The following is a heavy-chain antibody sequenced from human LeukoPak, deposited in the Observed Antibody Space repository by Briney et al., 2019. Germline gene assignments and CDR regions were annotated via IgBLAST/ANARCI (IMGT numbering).Heavy chain of an antibody. D-gene: IGHD2-21*01. Sequence: GGSLRLSCVASGFTFSSYAMHWVRQAPGKGLEWVAVISYDGSNKYYADSVKGRFTISRDNSKNTLYLQMNSLRAEDTAVYYCARDVTPHGIYGMDVWGQGTTVTVSS. J-gene: IGHJ6*02. CDR1: GFTFSSYA. CDR3: ARDVTPHGIYGMDV. V-gene: IGHV3-30*04. CDR2: ISYDGSNK.